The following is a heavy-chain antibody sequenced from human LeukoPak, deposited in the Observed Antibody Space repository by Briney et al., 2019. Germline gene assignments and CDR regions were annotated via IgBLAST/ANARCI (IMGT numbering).Heavy chain of an antibody. Sequence: GASVKVSCKASGYTFTGYYMHWVRQAPGQGLEWMGWINPNSGGTNYAQKFQGRVTMTRDTSISTAYMELSRLRSDDTAVYYCARDEYYYYSSGYTAFDIWGQGTIVTVSS. V-gene: IGHV1-2*02. D-gene: IGHD3-22*01. CDR3: ARDEYYYYSSGYTAFDI. J-gene: IGHJ3*02. CDR1: GYTFTGYY. CDR2: INPNSGGT.